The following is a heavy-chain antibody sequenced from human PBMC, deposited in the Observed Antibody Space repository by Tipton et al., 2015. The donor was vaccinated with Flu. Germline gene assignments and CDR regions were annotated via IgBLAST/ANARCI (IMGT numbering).Heavy chain of an antibody. D-gene: IGHD4-17*01. CDR3: ATTYGDYLDF. V-gene: IGHV5-51*01. Sequence: QLVQSGAEVKKPGESLKISCKGSGDSFTTYWIAWVRQMPGKGLEWMGIIYPADSDTRYSPSFQGQVTISVDKTNSTAFLQWGSPKASDTALYYCATTYGDYLDFWGQGTLVTVSS. CDR1: GDSFTTYW. CDR2: IYPADSDT. J-gene: IGHJ4*02.